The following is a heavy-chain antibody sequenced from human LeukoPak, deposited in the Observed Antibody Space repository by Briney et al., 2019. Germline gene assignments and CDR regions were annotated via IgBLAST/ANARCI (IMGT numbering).Heavy chain of an antibody. J-gene: IGHJ6*04. Sequence: GGSLRLSCAASGFTFDTYHFNWVRQAPGKGLKWGATIRSYSSYIHYGDSVKGRVTIARDDAARSVYLQMDNVRVEDTAVYFCARYSEGYYYEDVWGTGTTVTVSS. V-gene: IGHV3-21*01. CDR1: GFTFDTYH. CDR2: IRSYSSYI. D-gene: IGHD5-12*01. CDR3: ARYSEGYYYEDV.